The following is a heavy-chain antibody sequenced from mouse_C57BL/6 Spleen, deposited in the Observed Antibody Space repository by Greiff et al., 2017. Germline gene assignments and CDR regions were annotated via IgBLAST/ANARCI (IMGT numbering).Heavy chain of an antibody. Sequence: EVQLVESGGGLVKPGGSLKLSCAASGFTFSSYAMSWVRQTPEKRLEWVATISDGGSYTYYPDNVKGRFTISRDNAKNNLYLQMSHLKSEDTAMYCCGREKDAMDYWGQGTSVTVSS. V-gene: IGHV5-4*01. CDR1: GFTFSSYA. CDR3: GREKDAMDY. J-gene: IGHJ4*01. CDR2: ISDGGSYT.